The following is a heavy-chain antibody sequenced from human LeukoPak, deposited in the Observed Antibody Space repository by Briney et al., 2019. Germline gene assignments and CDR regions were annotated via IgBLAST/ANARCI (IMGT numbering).Heavy chain of an antibody. CDR2: IIHDGRV. D-gene: IGHD2-21*01. Sequence: SETLSLTCAVYSDFLSSYYRSWIRQPPGKGLEWIGKIIHDGRVTYNASLGTRVSISADTSKNHFTLELKSVTATDTAIYYCVTGLIPAEFWGQGTLVTVSS. CDR1: SDFLSSYY. CDR3: VTGLIPAEF. J-gene: IGHJ4*02. V-gene: IGHV4-34*12.